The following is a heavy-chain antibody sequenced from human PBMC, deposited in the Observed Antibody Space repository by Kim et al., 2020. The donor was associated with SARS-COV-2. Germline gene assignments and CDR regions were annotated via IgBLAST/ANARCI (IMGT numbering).Heavy chain of an antibody. CDR1: GFTFDDYA. D-gene: IGHD1-26*01. CDR2: ISGDGGST. CDR3: AKDRVVGAIWSGAFDM. V-gene: IGHV3-43*02. Sequence: GGSLRLSCAASGFTFDDYAMHWVRQAPGKGLEWVSLISGDGGSTYYADSVKGRFTISRDNSKNSLYLQMNSLRTEDTALYYCAKDRVVGAIWSGAFDMWGQGTMVTVSS. J-gene: IGHJ3*02.